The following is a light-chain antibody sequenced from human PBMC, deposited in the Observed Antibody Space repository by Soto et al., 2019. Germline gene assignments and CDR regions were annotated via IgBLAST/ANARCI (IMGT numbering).Light chain of an antibody. CDR1: QTVSSNY. CDR2: GAS. J-gene: IGKJ5*01. Sequence: EIILTQSPDTLSLCPGERATLSCRASQTVSSNYLAWCQQRPGQAPRLLIYGASTRAAGIPDRFSGSGSGTDFTLTITRLEPEDSAVYFCQQYTGPPTTFGQGTRLEIK. CDR3: QQYTGPPTT. V-gene: IGKV3-20*01.